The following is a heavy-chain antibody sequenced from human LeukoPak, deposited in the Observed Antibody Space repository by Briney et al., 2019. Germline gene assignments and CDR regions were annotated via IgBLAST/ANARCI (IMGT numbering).Heavy chain of an antibody. CDR2: ISSDGDST. V-gene: IGHV3-64*01. CDR3: ARISITTPGLDY. J-gene: IGHJ4*02. CDR1: GFTFSDYT. D-gene: IGHD2/OR15-2a*01. Sequence: GRSLRLSCVASGFTFSDYTIHWVRQAPGKGLEYVSAISSDGDSTYYTNSVKDRFIISRDNSKNTLYLQMGSLRTEDMAIYFCARISITTPGLDYWGQGTLVTVSS.